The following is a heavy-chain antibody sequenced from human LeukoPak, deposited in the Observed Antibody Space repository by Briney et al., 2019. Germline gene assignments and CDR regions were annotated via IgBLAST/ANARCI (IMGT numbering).Heavy chain of an antibody. J-gene: IGHJ6*04. CDR3: ARWRDLVVVPAAITRGYYGMDV. D-gene: IGHD2-2*01. Sequence: SETLSLTCAVYGGSFSGYYWSWIRQPPGKGLERIGEINHSGSTNYNPSLKSRVTISVDTSKNQFSLKLSSVTAADTAVYYCARWRDLVVVPAAITRGYYGMDVWGKGTTVTVSS. CDR2: INHSGST. CDR1: GGSFSGYY. V-gene: IGHV4-34*01.